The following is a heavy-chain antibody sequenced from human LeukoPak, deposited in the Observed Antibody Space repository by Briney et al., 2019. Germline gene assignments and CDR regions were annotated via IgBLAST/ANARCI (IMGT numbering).Heavy chain of an antibody. CDR2: IWYDGSNK. Sequence: GGSLRLSCAASGFTFSSYGMHWVRQAPGKGLEWVAVIWYDGSNKYYADSVKGRFTISRDNSKNTLYLQMNSLRAEDTAVYYCARDRFPVHDFDYWGQGTLVTVSS. CDR1: GFTFSSYG. CDR3: ARDRFPVHDFDY. V-gene: IGHV3-33*01. D-gene: IGHD1-1*01. J-gene: IGHJ4*02.